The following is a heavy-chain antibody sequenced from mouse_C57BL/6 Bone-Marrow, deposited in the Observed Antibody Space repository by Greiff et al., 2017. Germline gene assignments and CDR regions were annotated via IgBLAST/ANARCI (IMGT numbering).Heavy chain of an antibody. CDR2: IDPSDSYT. V-gene: IGHV1-69*01. CDR1: GYTFTSYW. CDR3: ARRGFITTVIPYWYFGV. D-gene: IGHD1-1*01. J-gene: IGHJ1*03. Sequence: QVQLQQPGAELVMPGASVKLSCKASGYTFTSYWMHWVKQRPGQGLEWIGEIDPSDSYTNYNQKFKGKSTLTVDKSSSTAYMQLSSLTSEDSAVYYCARRGFITTVIPYWYFGVWGTGTTVTVSS.